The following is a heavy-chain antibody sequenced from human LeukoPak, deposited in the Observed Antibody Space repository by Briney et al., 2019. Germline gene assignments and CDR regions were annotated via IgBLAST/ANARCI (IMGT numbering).Heavy chain of an antibody. D-gene: IGHD2-2*02. CDR2: ISGSGGST. CDR1: GFTFSSYA. V-gene: IGHV3-23*01. CDR3: QPAAIRDTQEFDY. J-gene: IGHJ4*02. Sequence: GGSLRLSCAASGFTFSSYAMSWVRQAPGKGLEWVSAISGSGGSTYYADSVKGRFTISRDNSKNTLYLQMNSLRAEDTAVYYCQPAAIRDTQEFDYWGQGTLVTVSS.